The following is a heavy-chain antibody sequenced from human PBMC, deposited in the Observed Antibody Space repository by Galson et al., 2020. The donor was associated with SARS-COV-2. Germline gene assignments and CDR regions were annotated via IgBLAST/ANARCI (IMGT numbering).Heavy chain of an antibody. CDR3: AKLGVQSGDGWYFDL. V-gene: IGHV3-11*01. J-gene: IGHJ2*01. CDR2: LGRTGPTI. CDR1: GFSFSDHY. Sequence: GESLKISCAASGFSFSDHYMSWIRQAPGKGLELVSYLGRTGPTIQYADSVKGRFTISRDNARHPVLLPMNTLHAPDPAVYYCAKLGVQSGDGWYFDLWGRGTLVTVST. D-gene: IGHD3-10*01.